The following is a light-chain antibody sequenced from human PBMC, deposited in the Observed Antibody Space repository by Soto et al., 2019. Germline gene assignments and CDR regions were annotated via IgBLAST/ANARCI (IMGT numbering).Light chain of an antibody. CDR2: KTY. Sequence: DIQMTQSPSTLSASVGDRVTITCRASQSINSWLAWYQSKPGKAPKLLIYKTYLSESGVPSRFSGSGSGTEFTLTISIRQPDDFATYYCQQYDESPWTFGQGTKVAFK. J-gene: IGKJ1*01. V-gene: IGKV1-5*03. CDR3: QQYDESPWT. CDR1: QSINSW.